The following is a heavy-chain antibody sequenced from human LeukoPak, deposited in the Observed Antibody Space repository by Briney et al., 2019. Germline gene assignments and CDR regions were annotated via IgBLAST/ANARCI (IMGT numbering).Heavy chain of an antibody. Sequence: KPGGSLRLSCAASGFTFSDYYMSWIRQAPGKGLEWVSYISSSGSTIYYADSVKGRFTISRDNAKNSLYLQMNSLRAEDTAVYYCARDRGVVTAINDAFDIWGQGTMVTVSS. CDR2: ISSSGSTI. D-gene: IGHD2-21*02. V-gene: IGHV3-11*01. CDR3: ARDRGVVTAINDAFDI. J-gene: IGHJ3*02. CDR1: GFTFSDYY.